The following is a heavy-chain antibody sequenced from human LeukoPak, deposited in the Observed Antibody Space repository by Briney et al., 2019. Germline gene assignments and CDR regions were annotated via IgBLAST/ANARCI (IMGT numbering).Heavy chain of an antibody. CDR2: IYPGDSDT. D-gene: IGHD5-18*01. V-gene: IGHV5-51*01. J-gene: IGHJ4*02. CDR3: AREAVGYSYGGEVGYFDY. CDR1: GSSFTGYW. Sequence: GESLKISRKGSGSSFTGYWSAGVRKMPGKGLEWMGIIYPGDSDTRYSPSFQGQVTISADKSISTAYLQWSRLKASDTAMYYCAREAVGYSYGGEVGYFDYWGQGTLVTVSS.